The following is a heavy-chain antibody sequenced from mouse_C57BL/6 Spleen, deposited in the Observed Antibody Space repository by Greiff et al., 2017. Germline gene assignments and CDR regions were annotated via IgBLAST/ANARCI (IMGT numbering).Heavy chain of an antibody. Sequence: VHVKQSGPELVKPGDSVKISCKASGYSFTGYFMNWVMQSHGKSLEWIGRINPYNGDTFYNQKFKGKATLTVDKSSSTAHMELRSLTSEDSAVYYCARSYYGSSYVPYYFDYWGQGTTLTVSS. CDR2: INPYNGDT. CDR1: GYSFTGYF. D-gene: IGHD1-1*01. V-gene: IGHV1-20*01. CDR3: ARSYYGSSYVPYYFDY. J-gene: IGHJ2*01.